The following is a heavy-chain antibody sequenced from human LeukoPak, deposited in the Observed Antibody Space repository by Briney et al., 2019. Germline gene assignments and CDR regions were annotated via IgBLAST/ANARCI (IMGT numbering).Heavy chain of an antibody. V-gene: IGHV3-7*03. D-gene: IGHD3-22*01. CDR1: GFTFSSYW. CDR3: ARGDDSGYYDYFDY. Sequence: GGSLRLSCAASGFTFSSYWMSWVRQAPGKGLEWVANIKQDGSEKYYVDSVKGRFTISRDNAKNSLYLQMNSLRAEDTAMYYCARGDDSGYYDYFDYWGQGALVTVSS. J-gene: IGHJ4*02. CDR2: IKQDGSEK.